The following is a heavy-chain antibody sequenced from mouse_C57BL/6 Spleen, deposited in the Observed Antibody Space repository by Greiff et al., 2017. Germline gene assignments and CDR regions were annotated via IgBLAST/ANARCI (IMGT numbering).Heavy chain of an antibody. CDR3: ARSPIYYYGSSYYFDY. D-gene: IGHD1-1*01. CDR1: GYTFTDYN. Sequence: EVQLQQSGPELVKPGASVKIPCKASGYTFTDYNMDWVKQSHGKSLEWIGDINPNNGGTIYNQKFKGKATLTVDKSSSTAYMELRSLTSEDTAVYYCARSPIYYYGSSYYFDYWGQGTTLTVSS. CDR2: INPNNGGT. J-gene: IGHJ2*01. V-gene: IGHV1-18*01.